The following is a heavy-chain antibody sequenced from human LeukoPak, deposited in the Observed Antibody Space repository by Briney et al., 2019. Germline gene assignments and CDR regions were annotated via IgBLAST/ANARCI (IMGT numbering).Heavy chain of an antibody. J-gene: IGHJ4*02. V-gene: IGHV3-53*01. D-gene: IGHD3-22*01. CDR3: ARESYGYYDSSGYYFDY. CDR1: GFTVSSNY. Sequence: PGGSLGLSCAASGFTVSSNYMSWVRQAPGKGLEWVSVIYSGGSTYYADSVKGRFTISRDNSKNTLYLQMNSLRAEDTAVYYCARESYGYYDSSGYYFDYWGQGTLVTVSS. CDR2: IYSGGST.